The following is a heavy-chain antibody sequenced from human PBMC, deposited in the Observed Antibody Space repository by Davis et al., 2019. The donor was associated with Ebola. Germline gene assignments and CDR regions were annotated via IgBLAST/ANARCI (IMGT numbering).Heavy chain of an antibody. J-gene: IGHJ5*02. D-gene: IGHD3-10*01. V-gene: IGHV4-39*01. Sequence: SETLSLTCSVSGGSISRSSYYWGWIRQPPGKGLEWIGSIYYSGSTYYNPSLKSRVTISVDTSKNQFSLKLSSVTAADTAVYYCARVGSLHTAEFDPWGQGTLVTVSS. CDR3: ARVGSLHTAEFDP. CDR2: IYYSGST. CDR1: GGSISRSSYY.